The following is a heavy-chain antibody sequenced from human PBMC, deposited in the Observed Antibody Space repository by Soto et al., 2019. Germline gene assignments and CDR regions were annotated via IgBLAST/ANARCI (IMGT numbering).Heavy chain of an antibody. V-gene: IGHV3-33*01. CDR3: AREFDSRYYYDSSGYSGGFDY. CDR2: IWYDGSNK. D-gene: IGHD3-22*01. Sequence: QVQLVESGGGVVQPGRSLRLSCAASGFTFSSYGMHWVRQAPGKGLEWVAVIWYDGSNKYYADSVKGRFTISRDNSKNTLYLQMNSLRAEDTAVYYCAREFDSRYYYDSSGYSGGFDYWGQGTLVTVSS. CDR1: GFTFSSYG. J-gene: IGHJ4*02.